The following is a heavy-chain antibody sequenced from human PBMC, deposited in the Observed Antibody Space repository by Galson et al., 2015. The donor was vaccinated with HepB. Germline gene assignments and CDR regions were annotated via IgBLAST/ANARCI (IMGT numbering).Heavy chain of an antibody. J-gene: IGHJ4*02. CDR3: AKRSSAAAGRLIDY. V-gene: IGHV3-30*18. CDR1: GFTFSSYG. CDR2: ISYDGSNK. D-gene: IGHD6-13*01. Sequence: SLRLSCAASGFTFSSYGMHWVRQAPGKGLEWVAVISYDGSNKYYADSVKGRFTISRDNSKNTLYLQMNSLRAEDTAVYYCAKRSSAAAGRLIDYWGQGTLVTVSS.